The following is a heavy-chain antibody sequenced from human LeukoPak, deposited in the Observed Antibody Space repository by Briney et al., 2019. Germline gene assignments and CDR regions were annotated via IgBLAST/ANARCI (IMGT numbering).Heavy chain of an antibody. Sequence: ASVKVSCKSSVYTFTGYYMHWVRQPPGQGLEGMGWIDSNSDGTDYSDKFQGRVTKPKDTSISTAYMELTSLRSDDTAFYYCARAHNWNGVAIVYCGQGPLVTVSS. CDR3: ARAHNWNGVAIVY. CDR1: VYTFTGYY. J-gene: IGHJ4*02. D-gene: IGHD1-20*01. CDR2: IDSNSDGT. V-gene: IGHV1-2*02.